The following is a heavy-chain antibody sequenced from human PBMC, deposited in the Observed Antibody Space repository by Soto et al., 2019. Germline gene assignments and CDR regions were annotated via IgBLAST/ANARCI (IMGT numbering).Heavy chain of an antibody. D-gene: IGHD3-9*01. CDR1: GFTFSDYY. V-gene: IGHV3-11*01. CDR2: ISSHGVSM. Sequence: PGGSLRLSCVASGFTFSDYYMTWLRQAPGKGLEWVTYISSHGVSMYYGDYVKGRFTISREDAENSLHLQMNTLTAEDPAVYYCARLASLGHPCLFGMDDWGQGTTVTVSS. CDR3: ARLASLGHPCLFGMDD. J-gene: IGHJ6*02.